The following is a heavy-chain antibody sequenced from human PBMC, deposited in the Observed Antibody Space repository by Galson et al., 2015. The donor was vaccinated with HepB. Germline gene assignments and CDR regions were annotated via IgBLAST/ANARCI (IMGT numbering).Heavy chain of an antibody. J-gene: IGHJ4*02. V-gene: IGHV3-7*03. CDR1: GFTFSSYW. CDR3: ARDLGSSPPDY. CDR2: IKQDGSEK. Sequence: SLRLSCAASGFTFSSYWMSWVRQAPGKGLEWVANIKQDGSEKYYVDTVKGRFTISRDNAKNSLYLQMNSLRAEDTAVYYCARDLGSSPPDYWGQGTLVTVSS. D-gene: IGHD6-6*01.